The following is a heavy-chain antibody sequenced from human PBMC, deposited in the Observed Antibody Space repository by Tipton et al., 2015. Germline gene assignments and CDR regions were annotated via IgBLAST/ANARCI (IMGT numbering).Heavy chain of an antibody. CDR2: LFHSGSP. CDR3: ARPTSGAFDI. J-gene: IGHJ3*02. CDR1: SASVSSSSFY. V-gene: IGHV4-39*01. D-gene: IGHD2-2*01. Sequence: TLSLTCTVSSASVSSSSFYWGWIRQPPGKGLEWIGSLFHSGSPYYNPSLKSRLNISVDTSKNQFSLKVTSMTAADTAVYYCARPTSGAFDIWGQGTMVTVSS.